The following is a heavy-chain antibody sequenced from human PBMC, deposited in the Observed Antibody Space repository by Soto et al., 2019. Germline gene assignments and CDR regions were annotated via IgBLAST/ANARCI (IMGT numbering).Heavy chain of an antibody. CDR3: ARWRGVVVVAATQGGAFDI. CDR2: ISSSSSTI. D-gene: IGHD2-15*01. Sequence: GGSLRLSCAASGFTFSSYSMNWVRQAPGKGLEWVSYISSSSSTIYYADSVKGRFTISRDNAKNSLYLQMNSLRAEDTAVYYCARWRGVVVVAATQGGAFDIWGQGTMVTVSS. CDR1: GFTFSSYS. J-gene: IGHJ3*02. V-gene: IGHV3-48*01.